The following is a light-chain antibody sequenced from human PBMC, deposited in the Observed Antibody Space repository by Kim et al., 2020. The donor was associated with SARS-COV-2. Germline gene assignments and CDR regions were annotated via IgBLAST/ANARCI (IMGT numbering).Light chain of an antibody. V-gene: IGKV3-15*01. J-gene: IGKJ1*01. CDR2: GAS. CDR1: QSVSSN. CDR3: QQYNDWPPWT. Sequence: SPGEGATLSCRASQSVSSNLAWYQQKAGQAPRLLIYGASTRATGIPARFSGSGSGTEFTLTISSLQSEDFAVYYCQQYNDWPPWTFGQGTKVDIK.